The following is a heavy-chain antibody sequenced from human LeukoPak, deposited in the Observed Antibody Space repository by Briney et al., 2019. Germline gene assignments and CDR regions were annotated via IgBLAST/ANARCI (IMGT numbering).Heavy chain of an antibody. J-gene: IGHJ4*02. CDR1: GFTFSKYW. CDR3: ATKHWLAPPPDS. CDR2: INTDGTVT. D-gene: IGHD6-19*01. Sequence: PRGSLRLSCAASGFTFSKYWMLWVRQAPGKGLESVSRINTDGTVTTYADSVKGRFTVSRDNADNTMFLQMNSVRDEDTAVYYCATKHWLAPPPDSWGQGTPVTVSS. V-gene: IGHV3-74*01.